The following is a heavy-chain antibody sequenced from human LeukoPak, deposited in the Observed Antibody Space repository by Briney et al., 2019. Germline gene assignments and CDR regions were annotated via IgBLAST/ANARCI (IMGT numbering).Heavy chain of an antibody. D-gene: IGHD1-14*01. CDR1: GITFSVYD. V-gene: IGHV3-30*02. CDR3: ARTYNPDY. J-gene: IGHJ4*02. CDR2: IRYDGNNK. Sequence: GGSLRLSCAASGITFSVYDMHWVRQALGKGLEWVAFIRYDGNNKYYGDSVKGRLTVSRDNSKNTLYLQMNSLRVEDTAVYYCARTYNPDYWGQGTLVTVSS.